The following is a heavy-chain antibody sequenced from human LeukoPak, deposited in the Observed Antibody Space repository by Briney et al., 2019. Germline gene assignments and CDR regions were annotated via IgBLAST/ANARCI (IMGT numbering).Heavy chain of an antibody. J-gene: IGHJ4*02. CDR2: ISGSGGST. Sequence: GGSLRLSCAASGFTFTTYGMNWVRQAPGKGLEWVSAISGSGGSTYYADSVKGRFTISRDNSKNTLYLQMNSLRAEDTAVYYCAKGAYDSSGNYGACFDYWGQGTLVTVSS. CDR1: GFTFTTYG. V-gene: IGHV3-23*01. CDR3: AKGAYDSSGNYGACFDY. D-gene: IGHD3-22*01.